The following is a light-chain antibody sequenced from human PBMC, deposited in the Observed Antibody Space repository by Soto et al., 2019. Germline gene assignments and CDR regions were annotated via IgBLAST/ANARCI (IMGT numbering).Light chain of an antibody. Sequence: AIQMTQSPSSLSASVGDRVTITCRASQDIRHDLAWYQQRPGKAPKLLIYVASTLQSGVPSSFSGGGSGTDFTLTFSSRQPEDVANYYCLQDYTYPLTFGGGTRVEMK. CDR1: QDIRHD. CDR2: VAS. CDR3: LQDYTYPLT. V-gene: IGKV1-6*01. J-gene: IGKJ4*01.